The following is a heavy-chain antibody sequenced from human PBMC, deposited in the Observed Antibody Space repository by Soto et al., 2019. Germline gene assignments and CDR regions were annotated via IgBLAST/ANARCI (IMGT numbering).Heavy chain of an antibody. CDR3: ARSIVATISN. J-gene: IGHJ4*02. D-gene: IGHD5-12*01. Sequence: SETLSLTCNVSGGSVSSSTYYWGWMRQPPGRGMEWIGNIYYSGSTNYNPSLRSRVTISVDTSKNQFSLKLSSVTAADTAVYYCARSIVATISNWGQGTLVTVSS. CDR1: GGSVSSSTYY. V-gene: IGHV4-39*01. CDR2: IYYSGST.